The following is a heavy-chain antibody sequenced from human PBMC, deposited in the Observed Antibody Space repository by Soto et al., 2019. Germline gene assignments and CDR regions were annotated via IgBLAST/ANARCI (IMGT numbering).Heavy chain of an antibody. CDR1: GGTFSSYA. CDR3: ARVRSQWLVHGGRLYYGMDV. CDR2: IIPIFGTA. J-gene: IGHJ6*02. D-gene: IGHD6-19*01. Sequence: SVKVSCKASGGTFSSYAISWVRQAPGQGLEWMGGIIPIFGTANYAQKFQGRVTITADESTSTAYMELSSLRSEDTAVYYCARVRSQWLVHGGRLYYGMDVWGQGTTVTVSS. V-gene: IGHV1-69*13.